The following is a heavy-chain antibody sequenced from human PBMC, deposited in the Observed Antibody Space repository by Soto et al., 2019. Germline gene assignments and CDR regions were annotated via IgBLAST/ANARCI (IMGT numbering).Heavy chain of an antibody. Sequence: QVQLVQSGAEVKKPGSSVKVSCKASGGTFSSYAISWVRQDPGQGLEWMGGIIPIFGTADNAQKFQGRVTITADESTSTAYMELSSLRSEDTAVSFCASVETQRYYYGMDVWGQGTTVTVSS. CDR2: IIPIFGTA. CDR3: ASVETQRYYYGMDV. D-gene: IGHD2-15*01. J-gene: IGHJ6*01. CDR1: GGTFSSYA. V-gene: IGHV1-69*12.